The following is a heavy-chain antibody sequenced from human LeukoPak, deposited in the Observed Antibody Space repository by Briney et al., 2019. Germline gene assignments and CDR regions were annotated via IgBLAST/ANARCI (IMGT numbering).Heavy chain of an antibody. Sequence: GGSLRLSCAASGFTFSSYSMNWVRQAPGKGLEWVSSISSSSSSYIYYADSVKGRFTISRDNAKNSLYLQMNSLRAEDTAVYYCARDKRAAAGKYLDYWGQGTLVTVSS. V-gene: IGHV3-21*01. CDR3: ARDKRAAAGKYLDY. CDR1: GFTFSSYS. CDR2: ISSSSSSYI. D-gene: IGHD6-13*01. J-gene: IGHJ4*02.